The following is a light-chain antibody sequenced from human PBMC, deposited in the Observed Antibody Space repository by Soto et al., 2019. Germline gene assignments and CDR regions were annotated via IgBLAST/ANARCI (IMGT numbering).Light chain of an antibody. Sequence: QSALTQPPSASGSPGQSVTISCTGTSSDVGGYNYVSWYQQHPGKAPKLLIYEVTRRPSGVPDRFSGSKSGNTASLTVSGLQAEDEADYYCSSFTTSSTVLFGGGTKVTVL. V-gene: IGLV2-8*01. CDR3: SSFTTSSTVL. J-gene: IGLJ2*01. CDR1: SSDVGGYNY. CDR2: EVT.